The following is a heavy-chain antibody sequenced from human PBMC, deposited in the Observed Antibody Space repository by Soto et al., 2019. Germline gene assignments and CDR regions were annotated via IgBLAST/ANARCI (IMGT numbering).Heavy chain of an antibody. Sequence: QVQLVQSGAEVKKPGASVKVSCKASGYSFTSYGISWVRQAPGQGLEWMGWISDYNGNTKYAQKLQGRVTMTTHTSTSTADMELSSLRSDDTAVYYCARYLAVALIDYWGQGPLVTVSS. CDR2: ISDYNGNT. D-gene: IGHD6-19*01. CDR1: GYSFTSYG. J-gene: IGHJ4*02. V-gene: IGHV1-18*01. CDR3: ARYLAVALIDY.